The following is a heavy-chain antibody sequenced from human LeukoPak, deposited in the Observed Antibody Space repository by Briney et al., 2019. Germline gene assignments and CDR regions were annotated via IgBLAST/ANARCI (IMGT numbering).Heavy chain of an antibody. Sequence: SETLSLTCAVYGGSFSGYYWSWIRQNPGKGLEWIGYIYDRGTTDYNPSLKSRLMISVDTSKNQFSLNLNSVTAADTAVYYCARGSFYYAMDVWGQGTTVTVSS. J-gene: IGHJ6*02. CDR1: GGSFSGYY. CDR3: ARGSFYYAMDV. V-gene: IGHV4-34*09. CDR2: IYDRGTT.